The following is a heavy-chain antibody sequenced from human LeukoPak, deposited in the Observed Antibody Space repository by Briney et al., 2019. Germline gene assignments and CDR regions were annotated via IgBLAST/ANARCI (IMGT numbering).Heavy chain of an antibody. CDR2: ISSSSSTI. CDR3: ARESWGAAAGTNWFDP. J-gene: IGHJ5*02. D-gene: IGHD6-13*01. Sequence: PGGSLRLSCAASGFTFSSYSMNWVRQAPGKGLEWVSYISSSSSTIYYADSVKGRFTISRDNAKNSLYLRMNSLRAEDTAVYYCARESWGAAAGTNWFDPWGQGTLVTVSS. V-gene: IGHV3-48*04. CDR1: GFTFSSYS.